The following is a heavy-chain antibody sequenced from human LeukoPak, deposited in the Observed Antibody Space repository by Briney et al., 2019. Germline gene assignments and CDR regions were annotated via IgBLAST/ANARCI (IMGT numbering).Heavy chain of an antibody. V-gene: IGHV3-20*04. CDR2: INWNGGST. Sequence: GGSLRLSCAASGFTFDDYGMSWVRQAPGKGLEWVSGINWNGGSTGYADSVKGRFTISRDNAKNSLYLQMNSLRAEDTALYYCARFRRVCSGGRCYRHCDYWGQGTLVTVSS. CDR3: ARFRRVCSGGRCYRHCDY. CDR1: GFTFDDYG. D-gene: IGHD2-15*01. J-gene: IGHJ4*02.